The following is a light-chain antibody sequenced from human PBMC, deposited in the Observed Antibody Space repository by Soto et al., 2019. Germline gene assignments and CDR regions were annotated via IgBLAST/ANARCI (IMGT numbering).Light chain of an antibody. Sequence: QSVLTQPASVSGSPGQSITISCTGTSSDVGSYNLVSWYQQHPGKAPKLIIYEVTKRPSGVSNRFSGSKSGNTASLTISGLQDEDEADYFRCSYAGSRTYYVFGTGTKVTVL. CDR3: CSYAGSRTYYV. J-gene: IGLJ1*01. CDR1: SSDVGSYNL. V-gene: IGLV2-23*02. CDR2: EVT.